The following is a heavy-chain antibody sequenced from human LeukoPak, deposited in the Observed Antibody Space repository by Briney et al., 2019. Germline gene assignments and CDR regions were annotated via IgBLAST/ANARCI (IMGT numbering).Heavy chain of an antibody. CDR1: GFNFIDYT. D-gene: IGHD4-23*01. CDR3: ARLRNVGGNPHPFNV. Sequence: PGGSLRLSCAASGFNFIDYTMNWVRQAPGKGLEWVSSITSTGRCIFYADSLKGRFTISRDNAKKSLYLQMNSLRAEDTAVYYCARLRNVGGNPHPFNVWGQGTTVTVSS. V-gene: IGHV3-21*01. CDR2: ITSTGRCI. J-gene: IGHJ3*01.